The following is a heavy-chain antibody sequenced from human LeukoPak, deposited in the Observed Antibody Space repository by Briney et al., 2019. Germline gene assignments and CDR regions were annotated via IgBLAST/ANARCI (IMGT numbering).Heavy chain of an antibody. CDR2: IYYSGST. CDR1: GGSISSSSYY. CDR3: AGIAVALPDY. Sequence: SETLSLTCTVSGGSISSSSYYWGWIRQPPGKGLEWIGSIYYSGSTYYNPSLKSRVTISVDTSKNQFSLKLSSVTAADTAVYYCAGIAVALPDYWGQGTLVTVSS. D-gene: IGHD6-19*01. V-gene: IGHV4-39*07. J-gene: IGHJ4*02.